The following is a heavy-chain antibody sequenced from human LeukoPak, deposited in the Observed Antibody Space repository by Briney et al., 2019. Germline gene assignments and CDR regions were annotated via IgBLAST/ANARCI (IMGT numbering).Heavy chain of an antibody. J-gene: IGHJ4*02. CDR2: IYSGGST. CDR3: AKDPHYGDSHFDY. V-gene: IGHV3-53*01. D-gene: IGHD4-17*01. CDR1: GFTVSSNY. Sequence: GGSLRLSCAASGFTVSSNYMSWVRQAPGKGLEWVSVIYSGGSTYYADSVKGRFTISRDNSKNTLYLQMNSLRAEDTAVYYCAKDPHYGDSHFDYWGQGTLVTASS.